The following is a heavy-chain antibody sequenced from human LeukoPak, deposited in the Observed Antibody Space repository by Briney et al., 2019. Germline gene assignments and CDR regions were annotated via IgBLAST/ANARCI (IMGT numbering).Heavy chain of an antibody. D-gene: IGHD2-15*01. Sequence: GGSLRLSCAASGFTFSSYAMSWVRQAPGKGLEWVSTISGSGDSTYYPDSVKGRFTISRNNSKNTLYLQMNSLRADDTAVYYCAKGRSVVVVAALNYWGQGTPVTVSS. J-gene: IGHJ4*02. CDR2: ISGSGDST. V-gene: IGHV3-23*01. CDR3: AKGRSVVVVAALNY. CDR1: GFTFSSYA.